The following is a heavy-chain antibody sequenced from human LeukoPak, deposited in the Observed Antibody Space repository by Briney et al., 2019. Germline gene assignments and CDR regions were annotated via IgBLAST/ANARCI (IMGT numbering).Heavy chain of an antibody. CDR2: ITGDGTNI. V-gene: IGHV3-74*01. J-gene: IGHJ3*02. Sequence: GGSLRLSCAASGFTFSSYWMHWVRQGPGKGLVWVSRITGDGTNINYADSVKGRFTISRDNAKNTLYLQMNSLRAEDTAVYYCARNPSGSYSDIWGQGTMVTASS. CDR1: GFTFSSYW. CDR3: ARNPSGSYSDI. D-gene: IGHD1-26*01.